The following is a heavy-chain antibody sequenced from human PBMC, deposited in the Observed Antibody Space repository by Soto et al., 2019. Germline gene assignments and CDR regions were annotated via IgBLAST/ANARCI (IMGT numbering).Heavy chain of an antibody. CDR3: ARGNSPVNVY. CDR2: ITSIGTTV. D-gene: IGHD2-21*01. Sequence: EVQLVESGGGFVQPGGSLRLSCAASGFTFSSSEMNWVRQAPGKGLEWIAYITSIGTTVYYADSVKGRFTISRDNAKNSLYMQMNTLRAEYTAVYYCARGNSPVNVYWGQEILVTVSS. CDR1: GFTFSSSE. J-gene: IGHJ4*02. V-gene: IGHV3-48*03.